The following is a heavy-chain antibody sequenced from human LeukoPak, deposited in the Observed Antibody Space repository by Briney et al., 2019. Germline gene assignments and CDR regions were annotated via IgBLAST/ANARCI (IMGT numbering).Heavy chain of an antibody. D-gene: IGHD5-24*01. V-gene: IGHV4-59*08. CDR1: GVSISDYY. CDR2: ISYSGST. Sequence: PSETLSLTCTGSGVSISDYYWGWMRQPPGQGLEWIGYISYSGSTNYNPPLKSQLTTSLDTSMNHFSVKLTSVTAADTAIYFCARQRDGYKFHAFDIWGQGKMVTVSS. CDR3: ARQRDGYKFHAFDI. J-gene: IGHJ3*02.